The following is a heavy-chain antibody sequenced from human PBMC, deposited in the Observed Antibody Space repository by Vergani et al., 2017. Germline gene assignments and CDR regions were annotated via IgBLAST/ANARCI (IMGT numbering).Heavy chain of an antibody. J-gene: IGHJ4*02. CDR3: AGHTTYSDS. D-gene: IGHD1-1*01. CDR2: IYPPDSDT. V-gene: IGHV5-51*01. Sequence: EVELVQSGPEMRKPGESLKISCKGSEYSFGNYWIGWVRQLPGKGLDWMGIIYPPDSDTRSSPSFQGQVTISADKSISTAFLQWDSLKASDTVLYYCAGHTTYSDSGGQGTLVTVSS. CDR1: EYSFGNYW.